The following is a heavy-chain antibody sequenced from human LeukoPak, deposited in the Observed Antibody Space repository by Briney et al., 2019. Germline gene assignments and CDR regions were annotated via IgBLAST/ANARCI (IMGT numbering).Heavy chain of an antibody. D-gene: IGHD1-7*01. Sequence: GGSLRLSCAASGFSFSYYYMTWIRQAPGKGLEWLSYISSSDSTIYYADSVKGRFTISRDNAKNLLFLQMNSLRAEDTAVYYCARMNYVSTGWGAPFDYWGQGTLVTVSS. V-gene: IGHV3-11*04. CDR1: GFSFSYYY. CDR3: ARMNYVSTGWGAPFDY. CDR2: ISSSDSTI. J-gene: IGHJ4*02.